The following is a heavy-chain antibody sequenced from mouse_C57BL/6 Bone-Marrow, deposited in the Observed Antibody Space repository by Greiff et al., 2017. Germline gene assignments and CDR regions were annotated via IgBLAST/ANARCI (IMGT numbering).Heavy chain of an antibody. CDR2: ISSGGSYT. J-gene: IGHJ3*01. D-gene: IGHD1-1*01. CDR3: ARRDYYYGSSYESWFAY. Sequence: EVQLVESGGDLVKPGGSLKLSCAASGFTFSSYGMSWVRQTPDKRLEWVATISSGGSYTYYPDSVKGRFTISRDNAKNTLYLPMSSLKSEDTAMYYCARRDYYYGSSYESWFAYWGQGTLVTVSA. CDR1: GFTFSSYG. V-gene: IGHV5-6*01.